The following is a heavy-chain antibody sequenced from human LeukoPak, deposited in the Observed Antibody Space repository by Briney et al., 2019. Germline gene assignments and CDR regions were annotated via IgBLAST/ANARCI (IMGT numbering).Heavy chain of an antibody. Sequence: EASVKVSCKASGGTFSSYAISWVRQAPGQGLEWMGRIIPIFGTANYAQKFQGRVTITTDESTSTAYMELSSLRSEDTAVYYCACALYYYDSSGYYQFRDYWGQGTLVTVSS. CDR3: ACALYYYDSSGYYQFRDY. D-gene: IGHD3-22*01. V-gene: IGHV1-69*05. CDR2: IIPIFGTA. J-gene: IGHJ4*02. CDR1: GGTFSSYA.